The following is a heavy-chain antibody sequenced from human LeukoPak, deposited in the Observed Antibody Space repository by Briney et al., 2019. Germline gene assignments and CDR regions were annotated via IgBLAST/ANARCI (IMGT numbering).Heavy chain of an antibody. CDR2: IYHSGST. V-gene: IGHV4-38-2*02. D-gene: IGHD6-19*01. J-gene: IGHJ6*03. CDR3: ARGSSVRDYYMDV. Sequence: SETLSLTCTVSGYSISSGYYWGWIRQPPGKGLEWIGSIYHSGSTYYNPSLKSRVTISVDTSKNQFSLKLSSVTAADTAVYYCARGSSVRDYYMDVWGKGTTVTISS. CDR1: GYSISSGYY.